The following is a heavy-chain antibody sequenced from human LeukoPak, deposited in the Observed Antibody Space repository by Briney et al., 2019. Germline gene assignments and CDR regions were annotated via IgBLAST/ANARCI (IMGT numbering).Heavy chain of an antibody. CDR1: GFTFSSYA. J-gene: IGHJ4*02. CDR3: AREGIRGGIRWYFDY. V-gene: IGHV3-23*01. CDR2: ISCSGGRT. D-gene: IGHD3-10*01. Sequence: GGSLRLSCAASGFTFSSYAMSWVRQAPGKGLKWLSTISCSGGRTWNADSVMGRFTISRDNSKSTLYLQMNSLRAEDTAVYYCAREGIRGGIRWYFDYWGQGTLVTVSS.